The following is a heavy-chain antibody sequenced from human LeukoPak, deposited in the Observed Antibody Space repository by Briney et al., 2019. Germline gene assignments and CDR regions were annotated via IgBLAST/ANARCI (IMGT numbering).Heavy chain of an antibody. CDR3: AKDLVWQSGNPFGY. V-gene: IGHV3-30-3*01. D-gene: IGHD4-23*01. CDR1: GFTFSSYA. Sequence: GGSLRLSCAASGFTFSSYAMHWVRQAPGKGLEWVAVISYDGSNKYYADSVKGRFTISRDNSKNTLYLQMNSLRAEDTAVYYCAKDLVWQSGNPFGYWGQGTLVTVSS. J-gene: IGHJ4*02. CDR2: ISYDGSNK.